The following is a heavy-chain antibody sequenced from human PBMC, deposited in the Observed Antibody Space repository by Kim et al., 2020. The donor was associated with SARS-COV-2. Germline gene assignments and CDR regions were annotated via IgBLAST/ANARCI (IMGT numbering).Heavy chain of an antibody. J-gene: IGHJ4*02. D-gene: IGHD3-10*01. CDR3: ARDYYGSGSYYLDY. CDR1: GFTFSSYS. Sequence: GGSPRLSCAASGFTFSSYSMNWVRQAPGKGLEWVSYISSSSSTIYYADSVKGRFTISRDNAKNSLYLQMNSLRAEDTAVYYCARDYYGSGSYYLDYWGQGTLVTVSS. CDR2: ISSSSSTI. V-gene: IGHV3-48*04.